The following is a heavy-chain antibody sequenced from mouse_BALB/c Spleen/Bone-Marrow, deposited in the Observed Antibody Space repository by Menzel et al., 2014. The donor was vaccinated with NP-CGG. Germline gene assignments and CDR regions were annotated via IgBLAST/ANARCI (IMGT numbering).Heavy chain of an antibody. D-gene: IGHD1-2*01. CDR3: TRLHYYGYSAY. Sequence: DVQLVESGGGLVQPGGSLKLSCAASGFDFSRYWMSWVRQAPGKGLEWIGEINPDSSTINYTPSLKDKFIISRDNAKNTLYLQKSKVRSEDTALYYCTRLHYYGYSAYWGQGTLVTVS. CDR1: GFDFSRYW. V-gene: IGHV4-1*02. CDR2: INPDSSTI. J-gene: IGHJ3*01.